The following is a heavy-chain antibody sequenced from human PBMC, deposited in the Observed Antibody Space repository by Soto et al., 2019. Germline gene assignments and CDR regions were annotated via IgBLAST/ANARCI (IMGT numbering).Heavy chain of an antibody. CDR1: GFTFSDAW. CDR3: TTTAHYAISEGGRGS. J-gene: IGHJ5*02. D-gene: IGHD3-16*01. V-gene: IGHV3-15*01. Sequence: EVQLVESGGDFVKPGGSLRLSCAASGFTFSDAWMSWVRQAPGKGLEWVGRIRNKKNGGTTDYAAPVKGRLTISRDDSKSTLYLQLNSLKTEDTAVYYCTTTAHYAISEGGRGSWGQGTLVTVSS. CDR2: IRNKKNGGTT.